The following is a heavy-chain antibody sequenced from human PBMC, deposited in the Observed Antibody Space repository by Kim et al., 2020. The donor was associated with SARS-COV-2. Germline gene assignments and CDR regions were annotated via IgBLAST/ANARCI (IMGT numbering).Heavy chain of an antibody. Sequence: SETLSLTCTVSGGSISSSSYYWGWIRQPPGKGLEWIGSIYYSGSTYYNPSLKSRVTISVDTSKNQFSLKLSSVTAADTAVYYCARVTALAAAGTGWFDPWGQGTLVTVSS. CDR1: GGSISSSSYY. D-gene: IGHD6-13*01. V-gene: IGHV4-39*07. CDR2: IYYSGST. J-gene: IGHJ5*02. CDR3: ARVTALAAAGTGWFDP.